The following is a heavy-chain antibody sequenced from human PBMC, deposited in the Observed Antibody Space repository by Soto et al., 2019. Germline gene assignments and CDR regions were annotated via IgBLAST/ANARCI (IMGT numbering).Heavy chain of an antibody. Sequence: PGGSLRLSCTASGFTFCDYAMSWFRQAPGKGLEWVGFIRSKAYGGTTEYAASVKGRFTISRDDSKSIAYLQMNSLKTEDTAVYYCTRLGTSLVVITRVDAFDIWGQGTMVTVSS. D-gene: IGHD3-22*01. V-gene: IGHV3-49*03. J-gene: IGHJ3*02. CDR1: GFTFCDYA. CDR3: TRLGTSLVVITRVDAFDI. CDR2: IRSKAYGGTT.